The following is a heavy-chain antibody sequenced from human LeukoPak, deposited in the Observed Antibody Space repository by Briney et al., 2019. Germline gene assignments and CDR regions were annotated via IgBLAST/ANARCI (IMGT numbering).Heavy chain of an antibody. J-gene: IGHJ4*02. D-gene: IGHD2-21*02. CDR1: GYTFSTYW. V-gene: IGHV5-51*01. Sequence: GESLKISCKGSGYTFSTYWIGWVRQMPGKGLEWMGIIYPGDFDTTYGPSFEGQVTISADKSITTAYLQWSSLKASDTAIYYCTRRGDWAFEYWGQGTLVTVSS. CDR2: IYPGDFDT. CDR3: TRRGDWAFEY.